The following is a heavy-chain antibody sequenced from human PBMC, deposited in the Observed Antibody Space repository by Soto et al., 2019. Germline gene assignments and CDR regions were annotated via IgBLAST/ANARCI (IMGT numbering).Heavy chain of an antibody. J-gene: IGHJ4*01. Sequence: GSLRLSCAASGFIFRSYWMSWVRQAPGKGLEWVANINQDGSEKYYVDSVRGRFIISRDNAEKSLYLQMNSLRAEDTALYYCARDGVAAGLYLDNWGHGTLVPVYS. CDR1: GFIFRSYW. V-gene: IGHV3-7*01. CDR3: ARDGVAAGLYLDN. CDR2: INQDGSEK. D-gene: IGHD2-15*01.